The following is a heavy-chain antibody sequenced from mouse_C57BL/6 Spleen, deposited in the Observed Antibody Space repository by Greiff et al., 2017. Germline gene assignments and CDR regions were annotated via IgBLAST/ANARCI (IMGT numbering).Heavy chain of an antibody. Sequence: EVQRVESGGGLVQPKGSLKLSCAASGFSFNTYAMNWVRQAPGKGLEWVARIRSKSNNYATYYADSVKDRFTISRDDSESMLYLQMNNLKTEDTAMYYCVRDSNSYAMDYWGQGTSVTVSS. CDR3: VRDSNSYAMDY. D-gene: IGHD2-5*01. V-gene: IGHV10-1*01. CDR1: GFSFNTYA. CDR2: IRSKSNNYAT. J-gene: IGHJ4*01.